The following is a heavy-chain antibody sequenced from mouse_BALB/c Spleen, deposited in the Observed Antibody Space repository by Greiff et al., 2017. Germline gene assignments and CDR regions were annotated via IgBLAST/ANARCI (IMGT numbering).Heavy chain of an antibody. CDR1: GYTFTDYV. CDR3: ASQEYYGNSDY. V-gene: IGHV1-77*01. J-gene: IGHJ2*01. CDR2: IYPGSGST. Sequence: QVQLQQPGPELVKPGASVKMSCKASGYTFTDYVISWVKQRTGQGLEWIGEIYPGSGSTYYNEKFKGKATLTADKSSNTAYMQLSSLTSEDSAVYFCASQEYYGNSDYWGQGTTLTVSS. D-gene: IGHD2-1*01.